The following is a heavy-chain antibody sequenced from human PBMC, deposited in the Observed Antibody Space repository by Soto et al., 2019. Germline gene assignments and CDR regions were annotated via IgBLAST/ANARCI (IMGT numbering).Heavy chain of an antibody. CDR2: IYYSGST. V-gene: IGHV4-39*01. Sequence: QLQLQESGPGLVKPSETLSLTCTVSGGSISSSSYYWGWIRQPPGKGLEWIGSIYYSGSTYYNPSLKSRVTISVDTSKNQFSLKLSSVTAADTAVYYCARLRAPPGGYFDYWGRGTLVTVSS. CDR3: ARLRAPPGGYFDY. D-gene: IGHD6-13*01. J-gene: IGHJ4*02. CDR1: GGSISSSSYY.